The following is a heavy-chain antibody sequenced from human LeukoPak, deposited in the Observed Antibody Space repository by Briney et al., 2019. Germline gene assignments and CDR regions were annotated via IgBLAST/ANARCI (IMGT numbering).Heavy chain of an antibody. Sequence: PGGSLRLSCAASGFTFSSYSMNWVRQAPGKGLEWVSSISSSSSYIYYADSVKGRFTISRDNAKNSLYLQMNSLRAEDTAVYYCAKGTGTTPPGYFDYWGQGTLVTVSS. J-gene: IGHJ4*02. V-gene: IGHV3-21*04. CDR2: ISSSSSYI. CDR1: GFTFSSYS. D-gene: IGHD1-1*01. CDR3: AKGTGTTPPGYFDY.